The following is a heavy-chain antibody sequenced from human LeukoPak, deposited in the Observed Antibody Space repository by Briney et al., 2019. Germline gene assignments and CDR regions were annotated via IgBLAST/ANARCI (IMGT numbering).Heavy chain of an antibody. V-gene: IGHV1-69*13. CDR1: GGTFSRYA. J-gene: IGHJ4*02. Sequence: ASVKVSCKASGGTFSRYAISWVRQAPGQGLEWMGGIIPIFGTANYAQKFQGRVTITADESTSTAYMELSSLRSEDTAVYYCARESGSYEAYFDYWGQGTLVTVSS. D-gene: IGHD1-26*01. CDR2: IIPIFGTA. CDR3: ARESGSYEAYFDY.